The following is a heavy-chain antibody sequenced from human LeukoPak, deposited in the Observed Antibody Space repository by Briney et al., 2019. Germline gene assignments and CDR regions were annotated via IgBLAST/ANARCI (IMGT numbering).Heavy chain of an antibody. CDR2: IDSDGTRT. D-gene: IGHD2-21*02. V-gene: IGHV3-74*01. J-gene: IGHJ5*02. Sequence: GGSLRLSCAASGFAFSTYWMHWVRQAPGKGLVWVSRIDSDGTRTTYADSVKGRFTISRDNAKNTLYLQMNSLRAEVTAVYYCARSPNCGGDCSWGQGTLVTVSS. CDR3: ARSPNCGGDCS. CDR1: GFAFSTYW.